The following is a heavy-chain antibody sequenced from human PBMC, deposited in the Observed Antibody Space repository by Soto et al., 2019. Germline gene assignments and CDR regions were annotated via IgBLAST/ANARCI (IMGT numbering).Heavy chain of an antibody. CDR1: GGSISSDGNY. CDR2: IYYSGST. D-gene: IGHD3-10*01. V-gene: IGHV4-31*03. CDR3: ARARMVRGIIYYYGMDV. J-gene: IGHJ6*02. Sequence: QVQLQEAGPGLVKSSQTLSLTCTVSGGSISSDGNYWSWIRQHPGKGLEWIGNIYYSGSTYYNPSLRSRVIISVDTSKNQFSPKLNSVTAADTAVYYCARARMVRGIIYYYGMDVWGQGTTVTVSS.